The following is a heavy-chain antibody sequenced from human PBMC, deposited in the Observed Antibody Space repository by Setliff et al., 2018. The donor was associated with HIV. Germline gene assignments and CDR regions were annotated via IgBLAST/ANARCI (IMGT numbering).Heavy chain of an antibody. CDR1: GGSFSDYY. J-gene: IGHJ4*02. CDR3: ARDRVAGRNWGSHYFDS. CDR2: INHSGST. D-gene: IGHD7-27*01. V-gene: IGHV4-34*01. Sequence: KSSETLSLTCAVYGGSFSDYYWSWIRQPPGEGLEWIGEINHSGSTNYKASLKSRATISVDTSKNRFSLKLTSMTAADTAMYYCARDRVAGRNWGSHYFDSWGQGMLVTVSS.